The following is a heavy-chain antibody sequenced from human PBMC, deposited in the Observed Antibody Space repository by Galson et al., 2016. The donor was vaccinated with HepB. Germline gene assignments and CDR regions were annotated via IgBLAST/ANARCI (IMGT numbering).Heavy chain of an antibody. CDR1: GYPYISSG. Sequence: SVKVSCKASGYPYISSGINWVRQAPGQGLEWMGWMSASNGNTDYAQKFHGRVTMTTGTSTNTAYMELRSLRSDDTAMYYCARSSFGVSNPWGQGTLVTVSS. D-gene: IGHD3-3*01. V-gene: IGHV1-18*01. CDR3: ARSSFGVSNP. CDR2: MSASNGNT. J-gene: IGHJ5*02.